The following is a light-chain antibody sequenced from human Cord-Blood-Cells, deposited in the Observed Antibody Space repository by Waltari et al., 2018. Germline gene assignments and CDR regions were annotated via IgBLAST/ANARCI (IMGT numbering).Light chain of an antibody. V-gene: IGLV2-23*03. CDR2: EGS. Sequence: QSALTQPASVSGSPGQSITISCTGTSSDVGSYNLVSWYQQHPGKAPKLMIYEGSKRPSGVFNRFSGSQSGNTASLTISGLQAKDEADYYCCSYAGSSTFEVFGGGTKLTVL. CDR3: CSYAGSSTFEV. CDR1: SSDVGSYNL. J-gene: IGLJ2*01.